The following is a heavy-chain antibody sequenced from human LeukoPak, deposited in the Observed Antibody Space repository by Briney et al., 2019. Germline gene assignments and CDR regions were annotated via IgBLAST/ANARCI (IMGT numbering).Heavy chain of an antibody. J-gene: IGHJ4*02. D-gene: IGHD2-8*01. CDR3: ARSCTNGVCYTLGY. V-gene: IGHV1-3*01. CDR2: INAGNGNT. Sequence: ASVKVSSKASGYTFTTYAMHWVRQAPGQRLEWMGWINAGNGNTKYSQKFQGRVTITRDTSASTAYMELSSLRSEDTAVYYCARSCTNGVCYTLGYWGQGTLVTVSS. CDR1: GYTFTTYA.